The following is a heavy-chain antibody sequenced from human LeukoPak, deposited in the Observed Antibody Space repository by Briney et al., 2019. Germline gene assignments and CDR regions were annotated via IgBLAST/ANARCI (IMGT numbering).Heavy chain of an antibody. CDR1: GFTFSSYW. CDR3: ARLVKYSSGWYFVSGFDY. Sequence: PGGSLRLSCAASGFTFSSYWMSWVRQAPGKGLEWVANIKQDGSEKYYVDSVKGRFTISRDNAKNSLYLQMNSLRAEDTAVYYCARLVKYSSGWYFVSGFDYWGQGTLVTVSS. V-gene: IGHV3-7*01. J-gene: IGHJ4*02. CDR2: IKQDGSEK. D-gene: IGHD6-19*01.